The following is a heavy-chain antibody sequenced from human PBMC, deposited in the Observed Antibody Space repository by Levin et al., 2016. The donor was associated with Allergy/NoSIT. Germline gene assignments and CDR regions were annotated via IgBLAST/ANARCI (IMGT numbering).Heavy chain of an antibody. D-gene: IGHD2-2*01. J-gene: IGHJ6*02. CDR2: IIPIFGAA. Sequence: WVRQAPGQGLEWMGGIIPIFGAANYAQKFQGRVTITADDFSSTAYMELNRLKSEDTAIYYCARTASVIVPAAEFYNYYGMDVWGQGTTVTVSS. V-gene: IGHV1-69*01. CDR3: ARTASVIVPAAEFYNYYGMDV.